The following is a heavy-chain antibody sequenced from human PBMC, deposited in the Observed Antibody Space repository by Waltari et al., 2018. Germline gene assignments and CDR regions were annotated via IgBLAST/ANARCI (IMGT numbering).Heavy chain of an antibody. V-gene: IGHV3-74*01. Sequence: EVQLVESGGGLVQPGGSLRLSCVASGFIFSTYGMGWVGQAPGKGLVWVSRINSDGSSTTYADSVKGQFTISRDNAKNTLYLHMSSLRAEDTAVYYCVRENIAAAGLESWGQGTLVTVSS. D-gene: IGHD6-13*01. CDR1: GFIFSTYG. CDR3: VRENIAAAGLES. J-gene: IGHJ4*02. CDR2: INSDGSST.